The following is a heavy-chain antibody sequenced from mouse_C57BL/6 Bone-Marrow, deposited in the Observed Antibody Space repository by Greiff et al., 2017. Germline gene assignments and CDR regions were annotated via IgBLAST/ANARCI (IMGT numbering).Heavy chain of an antibody. CDR2: IDPEDGET. CDR3: ARAEACYGEPAY. J-gene: IGHJ3*01. CDR1: GFNIKDYY. D-gene: IGHD2-13*01. V-gene: IGHV14-2*01. Sequence: EVQLQQSGAELVRPGASVKLSCTASGFNIKDYYMNWVKQRTEQGLEWIGRIDPEDGETKYAQKFQGKATITADTSSNTAYLQLSSLTSEDTAVYYCARAEACYGEPAYWGQGTLVTVSA.